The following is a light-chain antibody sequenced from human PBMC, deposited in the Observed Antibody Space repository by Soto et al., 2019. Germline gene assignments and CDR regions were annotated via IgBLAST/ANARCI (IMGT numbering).Light chain of an antibody. CDR1: QSVSSSY. V-gene: IGKV3-20*01. Sequence: EIVLTQSPGTLSLSPGERATLSCRASQSVSSSYLAWYQQKPGQAPRLLIYGASSRATGIPDRFSGSGSGTDFTITISRLEPEDFKVYYCQQYGRSFGPGTKVDIK. CDR3: QQYGRS. J-gene: IGKJ3*01. CDR2: GAS.